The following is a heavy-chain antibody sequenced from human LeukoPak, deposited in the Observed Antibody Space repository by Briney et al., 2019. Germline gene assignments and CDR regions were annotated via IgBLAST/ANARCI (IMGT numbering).Heavy chain of an antibody. CDR2: IYYSGST. CDR3: ARAVFPFGVVIITPGTFDY. CDR1: GGSISSGEYY. Sequence: PSQTLSLTCTVSGGSISSGEYYWSWIRQPPGKGLEWIGYIYYSGSTYYNPSLKSRVTISVDTSKNQFSLKLSSVTAADTAVYYCARAVFPFGVVIITPGTFDYWGQGTLVTVSS. J-gene: IGHJ4*02. D-gene: IGHD3-3*01. V-gene: IGHV4-30-4*08.